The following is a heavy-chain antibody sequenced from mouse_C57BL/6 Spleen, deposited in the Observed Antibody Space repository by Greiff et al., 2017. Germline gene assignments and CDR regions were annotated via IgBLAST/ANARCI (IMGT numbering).Heavy chain of an antibody. CDR1: GYAFSSYW. Sequence: VHLVESGAELVKPGASVKISCKASGYAFSSYWMNWVKQRPGKGLEWIGQIYPGDGDTNYNGKFKGKATLTADKSSSTAYMQLSSLTSEDSAVYFCARYKDPRTAQASFDYWGQGTTLTVSS. CDR2: IYPGDGDT. V-gene: IGHV1-80*01. CDR3: ARYKDPRTAQASFDY. J-gene: IGHJ2*01. D-gene: IGHD3-2*02.